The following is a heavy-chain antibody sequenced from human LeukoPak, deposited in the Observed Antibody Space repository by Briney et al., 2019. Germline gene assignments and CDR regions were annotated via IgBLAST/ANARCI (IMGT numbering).Heavy chain of an antibody. Sequence: GGSLRLSCVASGITFSNYAVSWVRQAPEKGLDWVSVISGSAHKIRYADSVKGRFTISRDNSKNTLYLQMNSLRAEDTAVYYCARALPGDFWSGHDYWGQGTLVTVSS. D-gene: IGHD3-3*01. V-gene: IGHV3-23*01. CDR1: GITFSNYA. J-gene: IGHJ4*02. CDR3: ARALPGDFWSGHDY. CDR2: ISGSAHKI.